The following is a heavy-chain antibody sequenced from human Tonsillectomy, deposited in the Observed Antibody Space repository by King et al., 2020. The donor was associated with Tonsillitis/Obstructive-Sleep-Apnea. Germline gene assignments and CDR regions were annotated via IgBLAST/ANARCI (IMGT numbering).Heavy chain of an antibody. J-gene: IGHJ6*03. V-gene: IGHV2-5*02. D-gene: IGHD2-15*01. CDR3: AHFRALYYYMDV. CDR1: GVSLSTTGMA. CDR2: IYLDDDK. Sequence: ITLKESGPTLVKPTQTLTLTCTFSGVSLSTTGMAVGWIRQPPGKALGWLGFIYLDDDKRSSPSLKSRLTITKDTSQNQVVLTMTNMDPVDTATYYCAHFRALYYYMDVWGKGTTVTVSS.